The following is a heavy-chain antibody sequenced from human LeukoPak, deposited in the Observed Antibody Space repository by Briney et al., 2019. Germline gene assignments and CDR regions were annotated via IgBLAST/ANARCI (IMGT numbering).Heavy chain of an antibody. CDR2: GYYSGRT. J-gene: IGHJ4*02. D-gene: IGHD5-18*01. V-gene: IGHV4-59*01. CDR1: GGSISSFY. CDR3: AGGTYSDGYDY. Sequence: SETLSLTCTVSGGSISSFYWSWIRQPPGKGLEGIGYGYYSGRTKYNPSLKSQVTISVDTSKNHLSLRLTSVAAADTAVYYCAGGTYSDGYDYWGQGTLVTVSS.